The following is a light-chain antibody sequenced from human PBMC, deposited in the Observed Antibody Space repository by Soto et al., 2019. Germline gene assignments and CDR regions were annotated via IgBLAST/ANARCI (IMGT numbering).Light chain of an antibody. V-gene: IGKV3-11*01. CDR3: QQRSSWPRYT. J-gene: IGKJ2*01. CDR2: DAS. CDR1: QSVSTY. Sequence: EIVLTQSPATLSLSPGERATLSCRASQSVSTYLAWYQQKPGQAPRLLIYDASDRATGIPARFSGSGSGTDFTLTISSLEPEDLAVYYCQQRSSWPRYTFGQGSKLEIK.